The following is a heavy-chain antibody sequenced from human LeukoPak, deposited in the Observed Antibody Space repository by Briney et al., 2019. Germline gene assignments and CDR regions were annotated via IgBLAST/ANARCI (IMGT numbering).Heavy chain of an antibody. J-gene: IGHJ6*02. CDR2: ISAYNGNT. CDR1: GYTFTSYD. V-gene: IGHV1-18*01. D-gene: IGHD3-9*01. Sequence: ASVKVSCKASGYTFTSYDINWVRQAPGQGLEWMGWISAYNGNTNCAQKLQGRVTMTTDTSTSTAYMELSSLRSEDTAVYYCASATYYDILTGYYMSYYYGMDVWGQGTTVTVSS. CDR3: ASATYYDILTGYYMSYYYGMDV.